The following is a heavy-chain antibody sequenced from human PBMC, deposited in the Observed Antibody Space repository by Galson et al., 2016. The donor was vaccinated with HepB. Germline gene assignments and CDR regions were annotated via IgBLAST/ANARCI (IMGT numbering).Heavy chain of an antibody. Sequence: CAISGDSVFSNRAAWFWIRQSPSGGLEWLARTDCRSECSQDYAPSVKGRLSVDVDTSKNQLSLHLNSVSPEDSGVYYCVRGPLPYHYSGMDAWGQGTTVSVYS. CDR2: TDCRSECSQ. J-gene: IGHJ6*02. CDR3: VRGPLPYHYSGMDA. V-gene: IGHV6-1*01. CDR1: GDSVFSNRAA.